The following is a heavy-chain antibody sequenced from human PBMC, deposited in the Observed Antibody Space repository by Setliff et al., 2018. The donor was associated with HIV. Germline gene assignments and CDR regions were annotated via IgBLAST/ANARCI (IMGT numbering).Heavy chain of an antibody. J-gene: IGHJ5*02. CDR3: ARGGPPRVATLYWFDP. D-gene: IGHD2-15*01. V-gene: IGHV1-18*04. CDR1: GYTFINYG. Sequence: ALVKVSCKASGYTFINYGINWLRQAPGQGLEWMGWINTYNGNTIYGQKFQGSVTMTTDISTSTVYMELRSLTSDDTALYYCARGGPPRVATLYWFDPWGQGTLVTVSS. CDR2: INTYNGNT.